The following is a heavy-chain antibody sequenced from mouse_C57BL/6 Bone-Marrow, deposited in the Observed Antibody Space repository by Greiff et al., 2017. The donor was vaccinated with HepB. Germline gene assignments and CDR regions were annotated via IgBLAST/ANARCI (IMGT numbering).Heavy chain of an antibody. D-gene: IGHD2-4*01. Sequence: EVKLQESGPGLVKPSQSLSLTCSVTGYSITSGYYWNWIRQFPGNKLEWMGYISYDGSNNYNPSLKNRISITRDTSKNQFFLKLNSVTTEDTATYYCAREAYYDYDEGEFYYAMDYWGQGTSVTVSS. CDR2: ISYDGSN. V-gene: IGHV3-6*01. CDR1: GYSITSGYY. CDR3: AREAYYDYDEGEFYYAMDY. J-gene: IGHJ4*01.